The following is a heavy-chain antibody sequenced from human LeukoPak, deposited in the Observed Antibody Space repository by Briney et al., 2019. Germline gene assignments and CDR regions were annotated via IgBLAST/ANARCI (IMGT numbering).Heavy chain of an antibody. J-gene: IGHJ6*03. CDR1: GYTFTSYD. D-gene: IGHD3-10*01. CDR2: MNPNSGNT. Sequence: SVKVSCKASGYTFTSYDINWVRQATGQGLEWMGWMNPNSGNTGYAQKFQGRVTMTRNTSISTAYMELSSLRSEDTAVYYCASLMVRGDKSCYYYMDVWGKGTTVTISS. V-gene: IGHV1-8*02. CDR3: ASLMVRGDKSCYYYMDV.